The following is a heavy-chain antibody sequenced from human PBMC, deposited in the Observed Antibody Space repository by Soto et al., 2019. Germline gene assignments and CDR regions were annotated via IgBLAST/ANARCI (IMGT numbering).Heavy chain of an antibody. Sequence: PGGSLRLSYAASGFTVSSDYMSWVLQAPWKGLEWVSVISGRDDSANYADSVKGRFTISKDKSSNTLYLQMNNLRAEDTAVDYCGKGGWLDYWGPG. CDR2: ISGRDDSA. CDR1: GFTVSSDY. V-gene: IGHV3-23*01. J-gene: IGHJ4*02. D-gene: IGHD6-19*01. CDR3: GKGGWLDY.